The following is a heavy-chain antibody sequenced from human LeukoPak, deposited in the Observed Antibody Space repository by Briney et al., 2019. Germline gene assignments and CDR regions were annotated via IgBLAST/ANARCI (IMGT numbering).Heavy chain of an antibody. D-gene: IGHD3-22*01. V-gene: IGHV1-18*01. CDR1: GYTFTSYG. CDR2: ISTYTGNA. CDR3: ARGRGVIPYFDS. J-gene: IGHJ4*02. Sequence: ASVTVSCKTSGYTFTSYGISWVRQAPGQGLEWMGWISTYTGNANYAQILQGRITLTADTSTSTAYMELRSLRTDDTAVYYCARGRGVIPYFDSWGQGTLVTVSS.